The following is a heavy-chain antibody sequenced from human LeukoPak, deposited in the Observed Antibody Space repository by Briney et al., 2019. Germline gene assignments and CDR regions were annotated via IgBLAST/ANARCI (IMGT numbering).Heavy chain of an antibody. D-gene: IGHD3-10*01. Sequence: GASVKVSCKASGYPFTSYGISWVRQAPGQGLEGMGWISAYNGNTNYAQKLQGRVTMTTDTSTSTAYMELRSLRSDDTAVYYCARGGLRQVRGVTRIHTPRFDYWGQGTLVTVSS. CDR3: ARGGLRQVRGVTRIHTPRFDY. V-gene: IGHV1-18*04. J-gene: IGHJ4*02. CDR1: GYPFTSYG. CDR2: ISAYNGNT.